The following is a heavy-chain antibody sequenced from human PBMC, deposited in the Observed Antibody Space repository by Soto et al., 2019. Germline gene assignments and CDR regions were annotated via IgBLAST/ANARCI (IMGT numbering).Heavy chain of an antibody. CDR1: GYSFTNYW. D-gene: IGHD4-17*01. V-gene: IGHV5-51*01. CDR2: IYPGDSST. CDR3: ERQGSYGDYYFDY. Sequence: PGESLKISCKGSGYSFTNYWIAWVRRMPGKGLEWMGIIYPGDSSTRYSPSFRGQVTISADKSISTAYLQWSSLKASDTAMYFCERQGSYGDYYFDYRGRGALVTVSS. J-gene: IGHJ4*02.